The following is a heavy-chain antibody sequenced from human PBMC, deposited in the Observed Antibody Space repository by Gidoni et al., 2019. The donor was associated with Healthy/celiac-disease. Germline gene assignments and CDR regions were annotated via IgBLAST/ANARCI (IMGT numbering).Heavy chain of an antibody. V-gene: IGHV4-59*08. D-gene: IGHD5-12*01. CDR3: ARLNKMATIDY. CDR2: IYYSGST. CDR1: GGSISSYY. J-gene: IGHJ4*02. Sequence: QVQLQESGPGLVKPSETLSLTCTVPGGSISSYYWSWIRQPPGKGLEWIGYIYYSGSTNYNPSLKSRVTISVDTSKNQFSLKLSSVTAADTAVYYCARLNKMATIDYWGQGTLVTVSS.